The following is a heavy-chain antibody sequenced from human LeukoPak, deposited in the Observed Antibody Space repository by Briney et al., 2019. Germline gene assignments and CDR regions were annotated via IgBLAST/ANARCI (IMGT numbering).Heavy chain of an antibody. D-gene: IGHD6-13*01. V-gene: IGHV3-48*04. CDR2: ISSSSGTI. Sequence: PGGSLRLSCAASGFTFSTCGMNWVRQAPGKGLEWVSYISSSSGTIYYADSVKGRFTISRDNAKNSLYLQVNSLRAEDTAVYYCATSIAAASNEYWGQGTLVTVSS. CDR3: ATSIAAASNEY. CDR1: GFTFSTCG. J-gene: IGHJ4*02.